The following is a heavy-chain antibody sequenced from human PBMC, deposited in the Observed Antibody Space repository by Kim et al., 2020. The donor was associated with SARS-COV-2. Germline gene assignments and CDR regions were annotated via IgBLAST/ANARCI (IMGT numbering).Heavy chain of an antibody. D-gene: IGHD6-19*01. CDR1: GFTFSSYV. J-gene: IGHJ4*02. CDR3: AISGWFRSFDN. CDR2: ISSSGGST. V-gene: IGHV3-23*01. Sequence: GGSLRLSCAASGFTFSSYVMSWVRQAPGKGLEWVSYISSSGGSTYYADSVKGRFTISRDNSKNTVFLEMNSLRAEDTAVYYCAISGWFRSFDNWGQGTLVTVPS.